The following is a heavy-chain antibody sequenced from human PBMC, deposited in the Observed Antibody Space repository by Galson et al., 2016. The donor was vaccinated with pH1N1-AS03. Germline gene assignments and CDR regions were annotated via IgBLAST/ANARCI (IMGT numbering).Heavy chain of an antibody. J-gene: IGHJ4*02. Sequence: SVKVSCKASGYRFTSYNVHWLRQAPGQGLEWMGWVNPDTGNTDYAQKFQGRVTLTRDTSIATAYMELIRLTTADTAVYYCARDPNWGKDYHVDSWAQGTLVTVSS. CDR3: ARDPNWGKDYHVDS. CDR2: VNPDTGNT. CDR1: GYRFTSYN. V-gene: IGHV1-2*02. D-gene: IGHD7-27*01.